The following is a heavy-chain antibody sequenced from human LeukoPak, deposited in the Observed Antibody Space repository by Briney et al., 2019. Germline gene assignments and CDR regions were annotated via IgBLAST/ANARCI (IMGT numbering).Heavy chain of an antibody. V-gene: IGHV3-30*02. CDR2: IRYDGSNK. CDR1: GFTFSNYW. D-gene: IGHD5-12*01. CDR3: AKVVGYSGYDFDY. J-gene: IGHJ4*02. Sequence: GGSLRLSCAASGFTFSNYWMSWVRQAPGKGLEWVAFIRYDGSNKYYADSVKGRFTISRDNSKNTLYLQMNSLRAEDTAVYYCAKVVGYSGYDFDYWGQGTLVTVSS.